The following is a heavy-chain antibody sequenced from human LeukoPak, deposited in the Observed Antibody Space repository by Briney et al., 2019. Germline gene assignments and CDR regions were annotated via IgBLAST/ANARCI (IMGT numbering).Heavy chain of an antibody. J-gene: IGHJ4*02. Sequence: QSSETLSLTCTVSGYSISSGYYWGWIRQPPGKGLEWIGTIYHSGTTYYNPSLKSRVTISVDTSKNQFSLKLTSVTAADTAVYFCARAAPVSPQYFDYWGQGTLVAVSS. CDR3: ARAAPVSPQYFDY. CDR1: GYSISSGYY. V-gene: IGHV4-38-2*02. CDR2: IYHSGTT.